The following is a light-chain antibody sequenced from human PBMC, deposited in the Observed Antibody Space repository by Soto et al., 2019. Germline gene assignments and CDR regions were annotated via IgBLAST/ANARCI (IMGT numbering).Light chain of an antibody. CDR3: CSYAGSYV. J-gene: IGLJ1*01. CDR1: SSDFGGYNY. Sequence: QSALTQPRSVSGSPGQSVTISFTGTSSDFGGYNYVSWYQQHPGKAPKLMIYDVSKRPSGVPDRFSGSKSGNTASLTISGLQAEDEADYYCCSYAGSYVFGTGTKLTVL. CDR2: DVS. V-gene: IGLV2-11*01.